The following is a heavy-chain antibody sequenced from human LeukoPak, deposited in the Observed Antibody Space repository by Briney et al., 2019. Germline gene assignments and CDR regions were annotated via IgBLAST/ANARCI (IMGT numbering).Heavy chain of an antibody. Sequence: GRSLRLSCAASGFTFDDYAMHWVRQAPGKGLEWVSGISWNSGSIGYADSVKGRFTISRDNAKNSLYLQMNSLRAEDMALYYCAKDMGSCWYVGAAFDYWGQGTLVTVSS. CDR3: AKDMGSCWYVGAAFDY. D-gene: IGHD6-19*01. V-gene: IGHV3-9*03. J-gene: IGHJ4*02. CDR2: ISWNSGSI. CDR1: GFTFDDYA.